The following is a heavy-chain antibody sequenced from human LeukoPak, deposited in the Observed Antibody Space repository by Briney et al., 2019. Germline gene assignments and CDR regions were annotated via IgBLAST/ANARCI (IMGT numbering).Heavy chain of an antibody. V-gene: IGHV3-7*01. CDR2: IKQDGSEK. Sequence: PGGSLRLSCAASGFTFSSYWMSWVRQALGKGLEWVANIKQDGSEKYYVDSVKGRFTISRDNAKNSLYLQMNSLRAEDTAVYYCARVGYCSSTSCFYYYYYMDVWGKGTTVTVSS. CDR1: GFTFSSYW. CDR3: ARVGYCSSTSCFYYYYYMDV. J-gene: IGHJ6*03. D-gene: IGHD2-2*01.